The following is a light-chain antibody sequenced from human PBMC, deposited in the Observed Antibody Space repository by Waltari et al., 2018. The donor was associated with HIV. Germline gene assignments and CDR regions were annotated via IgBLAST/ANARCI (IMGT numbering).Light chain of an antibody. V-gene: IGKV1-39*01. CDR3: QQSYNTPQT. CDR1: QSISSY. CDR2: AAS. J-gene: IGKJ1*01. Sequence: DIQMTQSPSSLSASVGDRVTITCRASQSISSYLNWYQQKPGKAPKLLIYAASSLQSEVPSRFSGSGSGTDFTLTISSLQPEDFAAYYCQQSYNTPQTFGQGTKVEI.